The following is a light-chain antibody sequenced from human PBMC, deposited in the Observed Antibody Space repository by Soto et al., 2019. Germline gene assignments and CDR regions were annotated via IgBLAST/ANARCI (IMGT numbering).Light chain of an antibody. CDR2: KAS. J-gene: IGKJ1*01. CDR1: QSISSW. Sequence: DIQMTQSPYTLSASVRDRVTITSRASQSISSWLAWYQQKTGKVPKLLIYKASSLESGVSSRFSGSGSGTEFTLTICSLQPDDFATYYCQQYNSYRKTFGQGTKVDNK. V-gene: IGKV1-5*03. CDR3: QQYNSYRKT.